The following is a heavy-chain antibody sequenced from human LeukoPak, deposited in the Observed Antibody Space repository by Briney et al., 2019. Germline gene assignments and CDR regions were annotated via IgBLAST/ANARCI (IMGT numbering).Heavy chain of an antibody. Sequence: GGSLRLSCAASGFTFSSYGMHWVRQAPGKGLEWVAFIRYDGSNKYYADSVKGRFTISRDNSKNTLYLQMNSLSAEDTAVYYCAKGLVVTAPLYYFDYWGQGTLVTVSS. J-gene: IGHJ4*02. V-gene: IGHV3-30*02. CDR2: IRYDGSNK. D-gene: IGHD2-2*01. CDR3: AKGLVVTAPLYYFDY. CDR1: GFTFSSYG.